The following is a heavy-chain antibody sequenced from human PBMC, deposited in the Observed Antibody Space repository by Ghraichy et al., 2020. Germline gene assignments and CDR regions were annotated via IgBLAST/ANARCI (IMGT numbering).Heavy chain of an antibody. V-gene: IGHV1-2*06. CDR2: INPNSGGT. D-gene: IGHD5-12*01. CDR1: GYTFTGYY. Sequence: ASVKVSCKASGYTFTGYYMHWVRQAPGQGLEWMGRINPNSGGTNYAQKFQGRVTMTRDTSISTAYMELSRLRSDDTAVYYCAREYSGYDGYYYYMDVWGKGTTVTVSS. CDR3: AREYSGYDGYYYYMDV. J-gene: IGHJ6*03.